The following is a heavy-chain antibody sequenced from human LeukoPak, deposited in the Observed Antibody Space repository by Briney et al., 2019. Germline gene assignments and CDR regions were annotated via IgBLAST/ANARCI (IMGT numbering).Heavy chain of an antibody. CDR3: ARDLLERPNDY. J-gene: IGHJ4*02. D-gene: IGHD1-1*01. Sequence: GGSLRLSCAASGFTFSSYGMHWVRQAPGKGLEWVAVIWYDGSNKYYADSVKGRFTISRDNSKNTLYLQMNSLRAEDTAVYYCARDLLERPNDYWGQGTLVTVSS. CDR2: IWYDGSNK. V-gene: IGHV3-33*01. CDR1: GFTFSSYG.